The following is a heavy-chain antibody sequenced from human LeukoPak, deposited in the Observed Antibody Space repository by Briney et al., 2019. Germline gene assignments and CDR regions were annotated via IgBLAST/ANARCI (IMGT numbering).Heavy chain of an antibody. CDR3: ARLGYSSSWYPFDY. Sequence: GSLRLSCAASGFTFSSYAMSWVRQPPGKGLEWIGSIYYSGSTYYNPSLKSRVTISVDTSKNQFSLKLSSVTAADTAVYYCARLGYSSSWYPFDYWGQGTLVTVSS. CDR2: IYYSGST. V-gene: IGHV4-39*01. D-gene: IGHD6-13*01. J-gene: IGHJ4*02. CDR1: GFTFSSYA.